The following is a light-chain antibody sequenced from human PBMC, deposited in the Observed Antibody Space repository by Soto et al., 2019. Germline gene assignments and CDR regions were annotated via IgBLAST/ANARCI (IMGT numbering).Light chain of an antibody. CDR2: DAS. CDR3: QQYDNWHPIT. Sequence: EILMTQFPATLSGCPGESATLSCRASESVSRKLAWFQHKPGQAPRLLIYDASTRATGIPARFSGSGSGTEFTLTISSLKSADFAVYSCQQYDNWHPITFGQGTRLEIK. V-gene: IGKV3-15*01. CDR1: ESVSRK. J-gene: IGKJ5*01.